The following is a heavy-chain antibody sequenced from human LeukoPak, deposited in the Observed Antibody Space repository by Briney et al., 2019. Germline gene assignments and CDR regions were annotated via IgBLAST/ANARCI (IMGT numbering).Heavy chain of an antibody. CDR2: IYYSGST. CDR1: GFSFSSFG. V-gene: IGHV4-59*01. Sequence: GSLRLSCAASGFSFSSFGIHWIRQPPGKGLEWIGYIYYSGSTSYNPSLKSRVTISVDTSKNQFSLKLSSVTAADTAVYYCAREGPIAAAGTGWFDPWGQGTLVTVSS. CDR3: AREGPIAAAGTGWFDP. D-gene: IGHD6-13*01. J-gene: IGHJ5*02.